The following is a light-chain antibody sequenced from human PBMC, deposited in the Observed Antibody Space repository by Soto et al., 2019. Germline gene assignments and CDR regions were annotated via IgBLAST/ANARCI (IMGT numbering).Light chain of an antibody. CDR3: QQYGSSPPFT. V-gene: IGKV3-20*01. J-gene: IGKJ3*01. Sequence: EIVMTQSPATLSVSPGERATLSCRASQSVSSNLAWYQQKPGQAPRLRIYGASTRATGIPDRFSGSGSGTDFTLTISRLEPEDFAVYYCQQYGSSPPFTFGPGTKVDIK. CDR2: GAS. CDR1: QSVSSN.